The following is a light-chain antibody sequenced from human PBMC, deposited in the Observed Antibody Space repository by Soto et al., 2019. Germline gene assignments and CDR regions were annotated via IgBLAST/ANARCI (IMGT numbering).Light chain of an antibody. CDR2: GAS. CDR3: QKYNSAPLT. CDR1: QGINNF. V-gene: IGKV1-27*01. J-gene: IGKJ4*01. Sequence: DIQMTQSPSSLSASVGDSVTITCRASQGINNFLAWYQQRPGKVPRLLIYGASTLQSGVPSRFSGSGSGTDFTLTISSLQPEDAATYYCQKYNSAPLTFGGGTKVDIK.